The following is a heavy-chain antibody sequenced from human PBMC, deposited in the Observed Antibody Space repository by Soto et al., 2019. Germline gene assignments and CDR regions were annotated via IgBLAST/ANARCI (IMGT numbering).Heavy chain of an antibody. V-gene: IGHV3-7*01. CDR1: GFTFSSYW. CDR3: ARVAYVDESFDY. Sequence: EVHLVESGGGLVQPGGSLRLYCAASGFTFSSYWMTWVRQAPGKGLEWVANTKPDGSEKNYVGSVKGRFTISRDNAKNSLFLQMDSLRAEDTAVYYCARVAYVDESFDYWGQGTLVTVSS. J-gene: IGHJ4*02. CDR2: TKPDGSEK. D-gene: IGHD2-21*01.